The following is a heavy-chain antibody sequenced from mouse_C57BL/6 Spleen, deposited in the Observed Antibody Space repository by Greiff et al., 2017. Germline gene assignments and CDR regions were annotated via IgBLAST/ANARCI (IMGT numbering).Heavy chain of an antibody. V-gene: IGHV14-2*01. J-gene: IGHJ2*01. CDR2: IDPEDGET. D-gene: IGHD1-1*01. CDR3: AINYYGSRGENYFDY. CDR1: GFNIKDYY. Sequence: VQLQQSGAELVKPGASVKLSCTASGFNIKDYYMHWVKQRTEQGLEWIGRIDPEDGETKYTPKFQGKATITADTSSNTAYLQLSSLTSEDTAVYYGAINYYGSRGENYFDYWGQGTTLTVSS.